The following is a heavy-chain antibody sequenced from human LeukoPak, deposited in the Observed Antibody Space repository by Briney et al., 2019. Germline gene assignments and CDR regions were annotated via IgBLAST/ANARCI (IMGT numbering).Heavy chain of an antibody. V-gene: IGHV3-30*02. D-gene: IGHD5-12*01. CDR2: IRYDGSNK. Sequence: TGGSLRLSCAASGFTFSSYGMHWVRQAPGKGLEWVAFIRYDGSNKYYADSVKGRFAIFRDNSKNTLYLQMNSLRAEDTAVYYCAIYSGYDSHEAFDYWGQGALVTVSS. J-gene: IGHJ4*02. CDR3: AIYSGYDSHEAFDY. CDR1: GFTFSSYG.